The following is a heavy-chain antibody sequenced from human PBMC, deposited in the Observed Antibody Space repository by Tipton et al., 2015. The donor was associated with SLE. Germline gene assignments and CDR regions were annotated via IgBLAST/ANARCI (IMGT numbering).Heavy chain of an antibody. J-gene: IGHJ5*02. CDR1: DGSIRSTNYY. Sequence: TLSLTCTVSDGSIRSTNYYWGWIRQPPGKGLEWIGSIFYTGSTYYNPSLKSRVTISVDTSKNQFSLKLTSVTAADTAVYYCARDLRASGNSFDPWGQGTLVTVSS. CDR2: IFYTGST. D-gene: IGHD7-27*01. V-gene: IGHV4-39*07. CDR3: ARDLRASGNSFDP.